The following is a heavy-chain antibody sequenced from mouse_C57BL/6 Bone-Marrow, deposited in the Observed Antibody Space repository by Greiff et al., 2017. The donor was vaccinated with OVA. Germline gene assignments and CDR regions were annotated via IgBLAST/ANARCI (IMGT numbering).Heavy chain of an antibody. V-gene: IGHV1-55*01. Sequence: QVQLQQPGAELVKPGASVKMSCKASGYTFTSYWITWVKQRPGQGLEWIGDIYPGSGSTNYNEKFKSKATLTVDTSSSTAYMQLSSLTSEDSAVYYGAREDYGSTYWYFDDWGTGTTVTVSS. CDR1: GYTFTSYW. J-gene: IGHJ1*03. CDR3: AREDYGSTYWYFDD. D-gene: IGHD1-1*01. CDR2: IYPGSGST.